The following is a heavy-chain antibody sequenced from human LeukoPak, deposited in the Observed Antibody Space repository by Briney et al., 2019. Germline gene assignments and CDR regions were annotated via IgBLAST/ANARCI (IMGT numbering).Heavy chain of an antibody. CDR2: MTTSGSS. J-gene: IGHJ4*02. D-gene: IGHD1-26*01. V-gene: IGHV4-4*07. CDR1: GGSISGYY. Sequence: PSETLSLTCTVSGGSISGYYWSWIRQPAGKGLEWIGRMTTSGSSHYNPSLRSRVTISLDTSANKCSLKLSSVTAADTAVYYCARDESITWDPPFDYWGQGTLVTVSS. CDR3: ARDESITWDPPFDY.